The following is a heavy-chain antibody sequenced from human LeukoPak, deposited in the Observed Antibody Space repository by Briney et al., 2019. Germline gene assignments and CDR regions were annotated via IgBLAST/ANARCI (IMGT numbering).Heavy chain of an antibody. CDR1: GGTFSSYA. V-gene: IGHV1-69*05. CDR2: IIPIFGTA. CDR3: ARDRIAAAVGKMDV. D-gene: IGHD6-13*01. Sequence: GASVKVSCKASGGTFSSYAISWVRQAPGQGLEWMGGIIPIFGTANYAQKFQGRVTITTDESTSTAYMELSSLRSEDTAVYYCARDRIAAAVGKMDVWGKGTTVTVSS. J-gene: IGHJ6*04.